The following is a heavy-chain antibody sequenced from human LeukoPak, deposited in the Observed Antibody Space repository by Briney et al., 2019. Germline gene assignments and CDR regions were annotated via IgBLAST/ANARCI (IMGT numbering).Heavy chain of an antibody. Sequence: KPSETLSLTCAVSGGSFGDFYWSWIRQHPGKGLEWIGYIYYSGSTYYNPSLKSRVTISVDTSKNQFSLKLSSVTAADTAVYYCARGLNIAAAGTVFFYWGQGTLVTVSS. CDR1: GGSFGDFY. CDR2: IYYSGST. D-gene: IGHD6-13*01. J-gene: IGHJ4*02. CDR3: ARGLNIAAAGTVFFY. V-gene: IGHV4-31*11.